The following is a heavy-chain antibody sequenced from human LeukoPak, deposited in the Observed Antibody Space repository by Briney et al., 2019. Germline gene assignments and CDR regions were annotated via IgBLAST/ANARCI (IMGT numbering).Heavy chain of an antibody. CDR2: IYYSGST. J-gene: IGHJ4*02. CDR1: GGSISSSSYY. CDR3: AITGPEDY. Sequence: PSETLSLTCTVSGGSISSSSYYWGWIRQPPGKGLEWIGSIYYSGSTYYNLSLKSRVTISVDTSKNQFSLKLSSVTAADTAVYYCAITGPEDYWGQGTLVTVSS. V-gene: IGHV4-39*01. D-gene: IGHD1-14*01.